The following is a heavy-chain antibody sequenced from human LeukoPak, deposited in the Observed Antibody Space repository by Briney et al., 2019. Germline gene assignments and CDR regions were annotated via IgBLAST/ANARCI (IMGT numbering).Heavy chain of an antibody. CDR3: AKGYSSSINWFDP. D-gene: IGHD6-6*01. CDR1: GFSFGNYG. J-gene: IGHJ5*02. CDR2: ISYDGSNK. V-gene: IGHV3-30*12. Sequence: GRSLRLSCAASGFSFGNYGMHWVRQTPGKGLEWVAVISYDGSNKYYADSVKGRFTISRDNSKNTLYLQMNSLRAEDTAVYYCAKGYSSSINWFDPWGQGTLVTVSS.